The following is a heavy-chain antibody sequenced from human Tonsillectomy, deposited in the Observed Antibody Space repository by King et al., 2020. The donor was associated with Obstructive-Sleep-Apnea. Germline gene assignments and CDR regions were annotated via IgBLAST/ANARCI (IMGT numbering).Heavy chain of an antibody. CDR1: GFTFSSHS. J-gene: IGHJ2*01. CDR2: ITNGGGAM. D-gene: IGHD2-15*01. CDR3: ARDRKDFFKQAASGYFDL. V-gene: IGHV3-48*01. Sequence: AQLVESGGDWVQPGGSLRLSCAASGFTFSSHSMNWVRQAPGKGLEWIAYITNGGGAMYYADSVKGRFTISRDNAKISLSLQMNSLRAEDTAVYYCARDRKDFFKQAASGYFDLWGRGTLVSVSS.